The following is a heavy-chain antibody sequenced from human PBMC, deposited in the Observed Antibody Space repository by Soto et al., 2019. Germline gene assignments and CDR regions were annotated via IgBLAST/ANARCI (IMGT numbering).Heavy chain of an antibody. V-gene: IGHV3-23*04. J-gene: IGHJ4*02. CDR2: ISDSGGTS. CDR3: AKHPRALRTCVY. Sequence: EVQLVDSGGGLVQPGGSLRLSCAASGFIFSNYVMSWVRQAPGKGLEWVSSISDSGGTSYYADSVKGRFNISRDNSKNTLYLQMNSLRADDTAIYYCAKHPRALRTCVYFGQGTPVTVSS. CDR1: GFIFSNYV. D-gene: IGHD5-12*01.